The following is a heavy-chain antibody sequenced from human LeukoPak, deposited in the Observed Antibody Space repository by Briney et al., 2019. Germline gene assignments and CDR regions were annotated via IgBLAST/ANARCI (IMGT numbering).Heavy chain of an antibody. V-gene: IGHV3-74*03. CDR1: GFTFSSYW. Sequence: PGGSLRLSCAASGFTFSSYWMHWVRHAPGKGRVWVSRINSDGSSITYADSVKGRFTLSRDNAKNTLYLQMSSLRVEDTAVYYCAREGRVSGYDFDCWGQGTLVTVSS. D-gene: IGHD5-12*01. CDR3: AREGRVSGYDFDC. J-gene: IGHJ4*02. CDR2: INSDGSSI.